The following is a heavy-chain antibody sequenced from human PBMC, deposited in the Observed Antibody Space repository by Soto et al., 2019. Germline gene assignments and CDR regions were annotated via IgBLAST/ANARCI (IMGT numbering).Heavy chain of an antibody. J-gene: IGHJ4*02. V-gene: IGHV1-69*06. CDR1: GDTDSNYN. CDR3: ARRQNGDLLFDY. Sequence: QVQLVQSGAEVKKPGSSVKVSCKASGDTDSNYNINWVRQAPGQGLEWMGGIIPMFDALNHAQKFQDRVTITADKSTSTVFMELRNLRSEDTAMYYCARRQNGDLLFDYWGQGTLVTVSS. CDR2: IIPMFDAL.